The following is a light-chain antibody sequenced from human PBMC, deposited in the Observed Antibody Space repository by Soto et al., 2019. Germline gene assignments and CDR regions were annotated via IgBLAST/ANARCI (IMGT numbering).Light chain of an antibody. CDR2: EGS. Sequence: QSALTQPASVSGSPGQSITISCTGTSSDVGSYNLVSWYQQYPGKAPKLMIYEGSKRPSGVSNRFSGSKSGNTASLTISGLQAEDEADYYCCSYAGETTLVFGGGTKRTVL. CDR3: CSYAGETTLV. J-gene: IGLJ2*01. CDR1: SSDVGSYNL. V-gene: IGLV2-23*01.